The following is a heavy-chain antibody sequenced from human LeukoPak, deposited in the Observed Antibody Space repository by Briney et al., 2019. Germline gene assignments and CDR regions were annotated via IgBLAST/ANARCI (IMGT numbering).Heavy chain of an antibody. CDR2: IKQDASEK. CDR3: ARVLDNWNSDMDV. J-gene: IGHJ6*03. V-gene: IGHV3-7*01. D-gene: IGHD1-7*01. CDR1: GFTFSSYW. Sequence: GGSLRLSCAASGFTFSSYWMSWVRQAPGKGLEWAANIKQDASEKFYLDSVKGRFTISRDNAKNSLYLQMNSLRAEDTAVYYCARVLDNWNSDMDVWGKGTTVTVSS.